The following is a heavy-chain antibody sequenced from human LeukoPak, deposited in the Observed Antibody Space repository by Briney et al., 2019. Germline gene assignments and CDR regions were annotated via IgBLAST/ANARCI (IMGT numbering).Heavy chain of an antibody. CDR3: ARAELYDYVWGSYRYMGAFDI. V-gene: IGHV4-30-2*01. J-gene: IGHJ3*02. Sequence: SETLSLTCTVSGGSISSSSYYWGWIRQPPGKGLEWIGYIYHSGSTYYNPSLKSRVTISVDRSKNQFSLKLSSVTAADTAVYYCARAELYDYVWGSYRYMGAFDIWGQGTMVTVSS. D-gene: IGHD3-16*02. CDR2: IYHSGST. CDR1: GGSISSSSYY.